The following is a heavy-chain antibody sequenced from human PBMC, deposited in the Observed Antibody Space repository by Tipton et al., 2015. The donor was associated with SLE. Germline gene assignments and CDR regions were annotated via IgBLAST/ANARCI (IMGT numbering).Heavy chain of an antibody. Sequence: YWSWIRQPPGKGLEWMGIIYPGDSDTRYSPSFQGQVTISADKSISTAYLQWSSLKASDTAMYYCARRGPYSSSAGGWFDPWGQGTLVTVSS. D-gene: IGHD6-6*01. J-gene: IGHJ5*02. CDR2: IYPGDSDT. V-gene: IGHV5-51*01. CDR3: ARRGPYSSSAGGWFDP. CDR1: YW.